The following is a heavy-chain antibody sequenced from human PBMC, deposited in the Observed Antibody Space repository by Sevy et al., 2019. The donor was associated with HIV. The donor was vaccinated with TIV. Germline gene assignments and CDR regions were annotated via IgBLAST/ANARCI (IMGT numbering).Heavy chain of an antibody. CDR1: GGSFSGYY. Sequence: SETLSLTCAVYGGSFSGYYWSWIRQPPGKGLEWIGEINHSGSTNYNPSLKSRVTISVDTSKNQFSLKLGSVTAADTAVYYCARGDYYDSSGYYYDYWGQGTLVTVSS. CDR2: INHSGST. J-gene: IGHJ4*02. D-gene: IGHD3-22*01. CDR3: ARGDYYDSSGYYYDY. V-gene: IGHV4-34*01.